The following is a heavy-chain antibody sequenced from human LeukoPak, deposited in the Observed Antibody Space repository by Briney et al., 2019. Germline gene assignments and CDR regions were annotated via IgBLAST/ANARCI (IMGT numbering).Heavy chain of an antibody. J-gene: IGHJ4*02. D-gene: IGHD6-19*01. CDR3: ARGYSSGWYRAYYFDY. V-gene: IGHV1-8*01. CDR1: GYTFTSYD. CDR2: MNPNSGNT. Sequence: ASVKVSCKASGYTFTSYDINWVRQATGQGLEWMGWMNPNSGNTGYAQKFQGRVTMTRNTSISTAYMELSSLRSEDTAVYYCARGYSSGWYRAYYFDYWGQGTLVTVSS.